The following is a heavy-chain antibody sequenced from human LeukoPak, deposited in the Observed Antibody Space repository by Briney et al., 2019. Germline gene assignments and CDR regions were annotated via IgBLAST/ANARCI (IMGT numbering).Heavy chain of an antibody. Sequence: GGSLRLSCAAYGFTFNYYAMSWVRQAPGKGLEWVSGISDNEGKTYYTDSVKGRFTISRDNTKNTVYLEMNNLTVDDTAVYFCARHDSFIPYWGQGTLVTVSS. V-gene: IGHV3-23*01. D-gene: IGHD5-18*01. CDR1: GFTFNYYA. CDR3: ARHDSFIPY. J-gene: IGHJ4*02. CDR2: ISDNEGKT.